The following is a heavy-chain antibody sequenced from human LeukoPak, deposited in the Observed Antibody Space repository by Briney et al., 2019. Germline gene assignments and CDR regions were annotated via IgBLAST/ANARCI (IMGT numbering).Heavy chain of an antibody. CDR3: ARDLEYSRSNWFDP. CDR2: INPNSGGT. J-gene: IGHJ5*02. V-gene: IGHV1-2*02. CDR1: GYTFTGYY. D-gene: IGHD6-6*01. Sequence: ASVKVSCKASGYTFTGYYMHWVRQAPGQGLEWMGWINPNSGGTNYAQKFQGRVTMTRDTSISTAYMKLSRLRSDDTAVYYCARDLEYSRSNWFDPWGQGTLVTVSS.